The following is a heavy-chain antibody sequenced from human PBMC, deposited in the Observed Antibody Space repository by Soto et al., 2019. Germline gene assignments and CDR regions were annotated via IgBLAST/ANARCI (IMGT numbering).Heavy chain of an antibody. D-gene: IGHD2-21*01. CDR1: GFTFSIYA. CDR2: ISYDGSNK. V-gene: IGHV3-30-3*01. CDR3: AREYSDGWFDP. J-gene: IGHJ5*02. Sequence: QVQLVESGGGVVQPGRSLRLSCAASGFTFSIYAMHWVRQAPGKGLEWVAVISYDGSNKYYADSVKGRFTIYRDKSKNTVYLQMNSLRAEVSSVYYCAREYSDGWFDPWGQGTLVTVSS.